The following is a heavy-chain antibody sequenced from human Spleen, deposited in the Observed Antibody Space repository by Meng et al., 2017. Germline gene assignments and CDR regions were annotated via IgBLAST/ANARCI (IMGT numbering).Heavy chain of an antibody. D-gene: IGHD6-13*01. CDR2: IYYSGST. V-gene: IGHV4-39*07. Sequence: SETLSLTCTVSGGSISSSSYYWGWIRQPPGKGLEWIGSIYYSGSTYYNPSLKSRVTISVDTSKNQFSLKLSSVTAADTAVYYCARESNAAAGIWGNYYYYYGMDVWGQGTTVTVSS. J-gene: IGHJ6*02. CDR3: ARESNAAAGIWGNYYYYYGMDV. CDR1: GGSISSSSYY.